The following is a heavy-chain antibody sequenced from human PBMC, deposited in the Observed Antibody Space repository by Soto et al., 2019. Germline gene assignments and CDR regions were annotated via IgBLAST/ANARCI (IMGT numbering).Heavy chain of an antibody. J-gene: IGHJ4*02. CDR1: GGSISPYY. CDR2: IYYSGST. D-gene: IGHD3-22*01. V-gene: IGHV4-59*01. Sequence: QVQLQESGPGLVQPSETLSLTCTVSGGSISPYYWSWIRQTPGKGLEWIAYIYYSGSTNYNPSLKSRVTISVDTSKNPCSLKLSSVTAADTAVYYCARASYYSDSFGYFLDSWGQGTLVTVSS. CDR3: ARASYYSDSFGYFLDS.